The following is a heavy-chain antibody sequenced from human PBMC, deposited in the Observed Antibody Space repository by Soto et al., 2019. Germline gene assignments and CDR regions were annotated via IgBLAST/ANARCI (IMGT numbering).Heavy chain of an antibody. CDR3: ARGHYGRDY. V-gene: IGHV3-30*03. CDR1: GFIFSNYG. J-gene: IGHJ4*02. CDR2: ISYDGSNK. D-gene: IGHD4-17*01. Sequence: GGSLRLSCAASGFIFSNYGMHWVRQAPGKGLEWVALISYDGSNKYYADSVKGRFTISRDNAKNSVYLEMNSLRAEDTAVYYCARGHYGRDYWGQGTLVTVSS.